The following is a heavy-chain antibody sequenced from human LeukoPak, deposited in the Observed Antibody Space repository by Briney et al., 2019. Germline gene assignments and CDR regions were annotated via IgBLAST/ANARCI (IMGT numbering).Heavy chain of an antibody. Sequence: SVKVSCKTSGGTFSSYTISWVRQAPGQGLEWMGRIIPILGIANYAQKFQGRVTITADKSTSTAYMELSSLRSEDTAVYYCARENGYSGYDWVFDYWGQGTLVTVSS. CDR3: ARENGYSGYDWVFDY. J-gene: IGHJ4*02. V-gene: IGHV1-69*04. CDR1: GGTFSSYT. D-gene: IGHD5-12*01. CDR2: IIPILGIA.